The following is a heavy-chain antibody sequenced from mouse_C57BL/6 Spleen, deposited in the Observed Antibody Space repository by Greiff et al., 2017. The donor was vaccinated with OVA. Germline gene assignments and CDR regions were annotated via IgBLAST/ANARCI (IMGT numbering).Heavy chain of an antibody. J-gene: IGHJ3*01. CDR2: IYPGSGST. CDR3: ARSTGTGFAWFGY. CDR1: GYTFTSYW. Sequence: QVQLQQSGAEFVKPGASVKMSCKGSGYTFTSYWITWVKQRPGQGLEWIGDIYPGSGSTKYKEKFKSKATLTVDTSSSTAYMQLHSLTSEDSAVYYCARSTGTGFAWFGYWGQGTLVTVSA. V-gene: IGHV1-55*01. D-gene: IGHD4-1*02.